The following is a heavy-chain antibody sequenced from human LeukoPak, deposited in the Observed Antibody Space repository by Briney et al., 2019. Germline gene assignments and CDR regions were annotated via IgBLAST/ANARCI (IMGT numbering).Heavy chain of an antibody. CDR2: LSRNEVTT. J-gene: IGHJ4*02. CDR3: ARLLRAETGLEVSVRSVFAFDF. CDR1: GFTFSDYS. Sequence: GGSLRLSCAASGFTFSDYSMSWIRQAPGKGLEWVSYLSRNEVTTYYADSVEGRFTISRNNAQNSLHLQMNTLSADDTAVYYCARLLRAETGLEVSVRSVFAFDFWGQGTLVTVSS. D-gene: IGHD1-1*01. V-gene: IGHV3-11*01.